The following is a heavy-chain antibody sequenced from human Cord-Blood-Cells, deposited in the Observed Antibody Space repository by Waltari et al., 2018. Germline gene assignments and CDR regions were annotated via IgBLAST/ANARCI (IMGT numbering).Heavy chain of an antibody. CDR2: IYYSGST. CDR1: GGSISSGGYY. V-gene: IGHV4-31*03. D-gene: IGHD7-27*01. Sequence: QVQLQESGPGLVKPSQTLSLTCTVSGGSISSGGYYWSCIRQHPGKGLEWIGYIYYSGSTYYNPSLKSRVTISVDTSKNQFSLKLSSVTAADTAVYYCARGGEKTGVATYWYFDLWGRGTLVTVSS. CDR3: ARGGEKTGVATYWYFDL. J-gene: IGHJ2*01.